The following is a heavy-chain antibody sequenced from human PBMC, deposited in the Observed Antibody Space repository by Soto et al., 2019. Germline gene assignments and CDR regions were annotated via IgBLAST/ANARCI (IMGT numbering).Heavy chain of an antibody. Sequence: QVQLVQSGAEVKKPGSSVKVSCKASGGTFSSYPISWVRQAPGQGLAWMGGTNGNLGTGNYAQKFQGRLTITTDKSTTTAYMELSSLRSEDTAVYYCARRGSHGYFRYFDNWGQGTLVTVSS. D-gene: IGHD4-17*01. CDR3: ARRGSHGYFRYFDN. CDR1: GGTFSSYP. J-gene: IGHJ4*02. CDR2: TNGNLGTG. V-gene: IGHV1-69*06.